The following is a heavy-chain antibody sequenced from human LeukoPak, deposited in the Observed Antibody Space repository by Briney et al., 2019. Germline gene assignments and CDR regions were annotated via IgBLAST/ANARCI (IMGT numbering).Heavy chain of an antibody. Sequence: SETLSLTCAVYGGSFSGYYWSWICQPPGKGLEWIGEINHSGSTNYNPSLKSRVTISVDTSKNQFSLKLSSVTAADTAVYYCARGRARGPVYYYDSSGRNYFDYWGQGTLVTVSS. CDR3: ARGRARGPVYYYDSSGRNYFDY. D-gene: IGHD3-22*01. J-gene: IGHJ4*02. V-gene: IGHV4-34*01. CDR2: INHSGST. CDR1: GGSFSGYY.